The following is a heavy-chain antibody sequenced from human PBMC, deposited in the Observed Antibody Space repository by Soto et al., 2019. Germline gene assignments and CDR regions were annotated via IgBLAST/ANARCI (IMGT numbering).Heavy chain of an antibody. J-gene: IGHJ6*02. V-gene: IGHV1-69*01. CDR2: IIPIFGTA. CDR1: GGTFSSYA. D-gene: IGHD1-26*01. Sequence: QVQLVQSGAEVKKPGSSVKVSCKASGGTFSSYAISWVRQAPGQGLEWMGGIIPIFGTANYAQKFQGRVTITADESTSTAYMELSSLRSEDTAVYYCARVGVLVGATTYYYYGMDVWGQGTTVTVSS. CDR3: ARVGVLVGATTYYYYGMDV.